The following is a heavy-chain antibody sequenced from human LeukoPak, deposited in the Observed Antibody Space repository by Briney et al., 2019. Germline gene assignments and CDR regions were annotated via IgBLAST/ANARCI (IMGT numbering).Heavy chain of an antibody. Sequence: PGGSLRLSCAASGFTFSSYSMNWVRQAPGKGLEWVSYISSTSSTIYYSDSVKGRFTISRDNAKNSLYLQMNSLRAEDTAVYYCAKDFRPVQPLSFDIWGQGTMVTVSS. J-gene: IGHJ3*02. D-gene: IGHD5-18*01. CDR3: AKDFRPVQPLSFDI. CDR1: GFTFSSYS. V-gene: IGHV3-48*01. CDR2: ISSTSSTI.